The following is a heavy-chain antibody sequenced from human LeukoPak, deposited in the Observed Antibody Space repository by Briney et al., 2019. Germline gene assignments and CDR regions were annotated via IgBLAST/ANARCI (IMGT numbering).Heavy chain of an antibody. J-gene: IGHJ4*02. CDR1: GYTFTDYT. Sequence: ASVKVSCKAFGYTFTDYTMNWVRQAPGQGLEWMGWISAYNGNTNYAQKLQGRVTMTTDTSTSTAYMELRSLRSDDTAVYYCARGNYYDSSGYIDYWGQGTLVTVSS. V-gene: IGHV1-18*01. CDR3: ARGNYYDSSGYIDY. CDR2: ISAYNGNT. D-gene: IGHD3-22*01.